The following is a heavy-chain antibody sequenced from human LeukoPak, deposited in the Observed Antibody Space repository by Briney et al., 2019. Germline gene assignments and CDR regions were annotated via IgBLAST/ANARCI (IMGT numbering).Heavy chain of an antibody. V-gene: IGHV4-4*07. CDR1: GGSISSYY. CDR2: IYTSGST. D-gene: IGHD6-6*01. Sequence: SETLSLTCTVSGGSISSYYWSWIRQPAGKGLEWIGRIYTSGSTNYNPSLKSRVTMSVDTSKNQFSLKLSSVTAADTAVYYCARGSDEYSSSSTYYYYYMDVWGKGTTVTVSS. J-gene: IGHJ6*03. CDR3: ARGSDEYSSSSTYYYYYMDV.